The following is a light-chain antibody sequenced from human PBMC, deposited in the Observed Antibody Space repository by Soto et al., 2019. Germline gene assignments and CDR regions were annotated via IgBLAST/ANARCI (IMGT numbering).Light chain of an antibody. CDR3: QQYATSPYT. V-gene: IGKV3-20*01. CDR2: TAS. Sequence: EIVLTQSPGTLSLSPGERATLSCRASQGVTSSYLAWYQHKSGQAPRLLIFTASTRATGVPDRFSGSGSGTDFTLTISRLEPEDLAVYYCQQYATSPYTFGHGTKLEIK. CDR1: QGVTSSY. J-gene: IGKJ2*01.